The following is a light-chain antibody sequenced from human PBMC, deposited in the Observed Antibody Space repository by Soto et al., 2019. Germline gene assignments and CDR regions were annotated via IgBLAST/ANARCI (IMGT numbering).Light chain of an antibody. CDR1: QSVSSSY. V-gene: IGKV3-20*01. J-gene: IGKJ1*01. Sequence: EIVLTQSPGTLSLSPGERATLSCRASQSVSSSYLACYQQKPGQAPRLLIYGASSKATGIQDRFSGSGSVTDFTLTMSRLEREDFAVYYCQQYGSSPRTVGQGTKVDI. CDR3: QQYGSSPRT. CDR2: GAS.